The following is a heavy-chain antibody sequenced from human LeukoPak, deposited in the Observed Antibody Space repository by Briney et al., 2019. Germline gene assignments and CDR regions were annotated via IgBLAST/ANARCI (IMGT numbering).Heavy chain of an antibody. CDR3: ARDVYYGSGSPRLDY. D-gene: IGHD3-10*01. V-gene: IGHV3-7*01. Sequence: PGGSLRLACAASVLTFSSYWMCWVRQAPEKGLEWVANIKQDGSEKYYVDSVKGRFTISRDNAKNSLYLQMNSLRAEDTAVYYCARDVYYGSGSPRLDYWGQGTLVTVSS. J-gene: IGHJ4*02. CDR2: IKQDGSEK. CDR1: VLTFSSYW.